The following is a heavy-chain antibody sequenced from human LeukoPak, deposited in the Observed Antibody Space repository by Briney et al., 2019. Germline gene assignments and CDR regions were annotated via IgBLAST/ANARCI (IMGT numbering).Heavy chain of an antibody. V-gene: IGHV3-48*01. CDR3: ARDVDY. CDR1: GFTFSSYS. CDR2: ISSSSSTI. J-gene: IGHJ4*02. Sequence: GXXLRLSCAASGFTFSSYSMNWVRQAPGKGLEWVSYISSSSSTIYYADSVKGRFTISRDNAKNSLYLQMNSLRAEDTAVYYCARDVDYWGQGTLVTVSS.